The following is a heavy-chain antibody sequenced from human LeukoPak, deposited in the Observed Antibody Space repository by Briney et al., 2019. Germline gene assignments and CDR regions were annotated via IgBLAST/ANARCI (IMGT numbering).Heavy chain of an antibody. D-gene: IGHD5-24*01. CDR3: AKNGDSERWLQPKFVTH. CDR2: ISGSGGST. CDR1: GFTFSSYA. V-gene: IGHV3-23*01. Sequence: PGGSLRLSCAASGFTFSSYAMSWVRQAPGKGLEWVSAISGSGGSTYYADSVKGRFTMSRDNSKNTLYLQMNSLRAEDTAVYYCAKNGDSERWLQPKFVTHWGQGTLVTVSS. J-gene: IGHJ4*02.